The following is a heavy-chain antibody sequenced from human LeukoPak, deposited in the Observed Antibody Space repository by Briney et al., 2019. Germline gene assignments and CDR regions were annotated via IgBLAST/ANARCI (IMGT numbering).Heavy chain of an antibody. D-gene: IGHD1-26*01. J-gene: IGHJ4*02. CDR3: ARGGSGSYWFGYFDY. V-gene: IGHV1-18*01. Sequence: ASVKVSCKASGYTLTTYAISWVRQAPGQGLEWMGWISAYNGNTKYAQKVQGRVTMTTDPSTSTAYMELRSLRSDDTAVCYCARGGSGSYWFGYFDYWGQGTLVTVSS. CDR2: ISAYNGNT. CDR1: GYTLTTYA.